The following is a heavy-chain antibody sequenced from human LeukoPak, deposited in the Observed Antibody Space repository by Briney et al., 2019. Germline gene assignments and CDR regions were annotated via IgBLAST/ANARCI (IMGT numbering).Heavy chain of an antibody. CDR2: ISSSGSNI. D-gene: IGHD5-12*01. V-gene: IGHV3-21*01. J-gene: IGHJ4*02. Sequence: PGGPLRLSCAASGFTFRSYTMNWVRQAPGKGLEWVSFISSSGSNIYYADSVKGRFTISRDNAKNSLFLQMNSLRAEDTAVYYCARDPGYSGYDRGTHWGQGTLVTVSS. CDR1: GFTFRSYT. CDR3: ARDPGYSGYDRGTH.